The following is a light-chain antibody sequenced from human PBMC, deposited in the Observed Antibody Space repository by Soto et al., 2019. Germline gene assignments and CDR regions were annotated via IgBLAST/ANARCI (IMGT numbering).Light chain of an antibody. V-gene: IGKV3-15*01. CDR1: QRVSSN. Sequence: EIVMTQSPATLSVSPGRRGTLSCRASQRVSSNLAWFQQKPGQAPRLLIYGASTRATGIPARFSGSGSGTEFTLTISSLQSEDFAVYYCQQYNNWPTWTFGQGTKVDIK. CDR2: GAS. J-gene: IGKJ1*01. CDR3: QQYNNWPTWT.